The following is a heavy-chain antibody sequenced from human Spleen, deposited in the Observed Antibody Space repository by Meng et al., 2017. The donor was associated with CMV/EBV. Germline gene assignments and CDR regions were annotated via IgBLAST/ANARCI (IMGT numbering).Heavy chain of an antibody. CDR2: IYSDAITT. J-gene: IGHJ4*02. CDR3: AKRDYCGGHCYDWGYYFDF. V-gene: IGHV3-23*03. D-gene: IGHD2-21*01. Sequence: GESLKISCAASGFTFSIYAMSWVRQPPGKGLEWVSVIYSDAITTYYADSVKGRFTISRDNSKNTLYLHMNSLRAEDTAVYYCAKRDYCGGHCYDWGYYFDFWGQGTRVTVSS. CDR1: GFTFSIYA.